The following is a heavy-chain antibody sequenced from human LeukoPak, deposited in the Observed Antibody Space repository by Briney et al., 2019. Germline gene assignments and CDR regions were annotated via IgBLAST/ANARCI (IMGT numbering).Heavy chain of an antibody. CDR3: ARGATSEDTAIVTGY. Sequence: PGGSLRLSCAASGFTFSSYAMSWVRQAPGRGLEWVSSITGSGATTYYADSVKGRFTVSRDNSKNTLYLQMNSLRAEDTAVYHCARGATSEDTAIVTGYWGQGTLVTVSS. CDR2: ITGSGATT. J-gene: IGHJ4*02. V-gene: IGHV3-23*01. D-gene: IGHD5-18*01. CDR1: GFTFSSYA.